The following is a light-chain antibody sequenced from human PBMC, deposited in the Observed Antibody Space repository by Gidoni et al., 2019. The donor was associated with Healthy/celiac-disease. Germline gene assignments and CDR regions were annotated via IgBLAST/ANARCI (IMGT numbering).Light chain of an antibody. J-gene: IGKJ2*01. Sequence: DIQMTQSPSSLSASVGDRVTITCRASQSISSYLNWYQQKPVKAPKLLIYAASSLQSRVPSRFSGSGSGTDFTLTISSLQPEDFATYYCQQSYSTPPYTFGQGTKLEIK. CDR1: QSISSY. V-gene: IGKV1-39*01. CDR3: QQSYSTPPYT. CDR2: AAS.